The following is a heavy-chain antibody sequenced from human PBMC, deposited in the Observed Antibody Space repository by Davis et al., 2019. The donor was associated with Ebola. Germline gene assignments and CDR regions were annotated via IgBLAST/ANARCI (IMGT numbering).Heavy chain of an antibody. CDR2: ISYDGSNK. Sequence: GESLKISCAASGFTFSSYGMHWARQAPGKGLEWVAVISYDGSNKYYADSVKGRFTISRDNSKNTLYLQMNSLRAEDTAVYYCTAYYYGSGSYYNPAPFDYWGQGTLVTVSS. J-gene: IGHJ4*02. D-gene: IGHD3-10*01. V-gene: IGHV3-33*05. CDR1: GFTFSSYG. CDR3: TAYYYGSGSYYNPAPFDY.